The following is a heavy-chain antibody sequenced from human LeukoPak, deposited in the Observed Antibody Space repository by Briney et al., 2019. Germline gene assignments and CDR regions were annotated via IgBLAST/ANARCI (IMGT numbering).Heavy chain of an antibody. J-gene: IGHJ4*02. D-gene: IGHD5-24*01. V-gene: IGHV4-4*02. CDR1: GVSIIRTNW. CDR2: IYYDGVT. CDR3: ARDRDVAVHHPFY. Sequence: SGTLSLTRAVSGVSIIRTNWWIWVRQTPGRGLEWIGEIYYDGVTNYNPSLKSRVTISIDKSKNHFSLNLTSVTAADTAAYYCARDRDVAVHHPFYWGQGTLVTVSS.